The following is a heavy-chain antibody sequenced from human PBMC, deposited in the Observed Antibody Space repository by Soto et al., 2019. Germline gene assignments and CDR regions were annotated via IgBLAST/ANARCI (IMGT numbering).Heavy chain of an antibody. CDR3: ARDWDRQRGGWFDP. V-gene: IGHV4-59*01. D-gene: IGHD3-10*01. CDR2: IYETGST. Sequence: QVRLQESGPGLVKPSEILSLTCTVSGGSMSGYYWHWIRQPPGKGLEWLGYIYETGSTNYIPSLKSRVSMSVDTSQNQFSLDLTSVTAADTAVYYCARDWDRQRGGWFDPWGQGTLVTVSS. J-gene: IGHJ5*02. CDR1: GGSMSGYY.